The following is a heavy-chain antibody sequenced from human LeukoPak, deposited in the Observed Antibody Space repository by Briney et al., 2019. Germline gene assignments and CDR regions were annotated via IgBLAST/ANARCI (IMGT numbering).Heavy chain of an antibody. CDR3: ARHKPYDSGSYS. V-gene: IGHV5-10-1*01. CDR2: IDPSDSYT. CDR1: GYSFTSYW. D-gene: IGHD3-10*01. Sequence: GESLQISCKGSGYSFTSYWISWVRQMPGKGLGWMGRIDPSDSYTNYSPSSQGHVTISADKSISTAYLQWSSLKASDTAMYYCARHKPYDSGSYSWGQGTLVTVSS. J-gene: IGHJ5*02.